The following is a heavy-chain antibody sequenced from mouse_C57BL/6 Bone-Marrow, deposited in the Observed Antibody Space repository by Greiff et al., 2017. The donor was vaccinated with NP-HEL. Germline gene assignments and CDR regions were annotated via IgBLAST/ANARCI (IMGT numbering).Heavy chain of an antibody. V-gene: IGHV1-81*01. CDR2: IYPRSGNT. J-gene: IGHJ4*01. D-gene: IGHD1-1*02. Sequence: QVQLKESGAELARPGASVKLSCKASGYTFTSYGISWVKQRTGQGLEWIGEIYPRSGNTYYNEKFKGKATLTADKSSSTAYMQLRSLTSEDSAVYFFARWWNCDYAMDYWGQGTSVTVSS. CDR1: GYTFTSYG. CDR3: ARWWNCDYAMDY.